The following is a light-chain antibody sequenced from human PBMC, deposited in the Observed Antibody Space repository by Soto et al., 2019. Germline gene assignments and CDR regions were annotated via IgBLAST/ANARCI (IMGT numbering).Light chain of an antibody. CDR2: DAS. V-gene: IGKV1-33*01. CDR1: HDIKKY. J-gene: IGKJ5*01. CDR3: QRYDSLPPT. Sequence: DIQMTQSPSSLSASVGDRVTITCQASHDIKKYLNWFQEKPGKAPKLLIYDASNLQTGVPSRFSGSGSGTHFTFPISSLQPEDIATYYCQRYDSLPPTFGKGTRLDIK.